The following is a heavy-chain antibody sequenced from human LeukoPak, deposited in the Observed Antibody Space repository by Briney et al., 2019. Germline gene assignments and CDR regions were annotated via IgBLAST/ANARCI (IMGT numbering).Heavy chain of an antibody. CDR1: GFTFDDYA. CDR2: ISWNSGSI. V-gene: IGHV3-9*01. D-gene: IGHD3-16*01. CDR3: AKDYRMNLPGGFDY. Sequence: GRSLRLSCAASGFTFDDYAMHWVRQAPGKGLEWVSGISWNSGSIGYADSVKGRFTISRDNAKNSLYLQMNSLRAEDTVLYYCAKDYRMNLPGGFDYWGQGTLVTVSS. J-gene: IGHJ4*02.